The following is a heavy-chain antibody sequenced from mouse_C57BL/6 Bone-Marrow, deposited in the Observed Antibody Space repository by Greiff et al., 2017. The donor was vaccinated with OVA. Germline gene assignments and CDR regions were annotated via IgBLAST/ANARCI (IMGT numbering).Heavy chain of an antibody. CDR2: IYPRSGNT. CDR1: GYTFTSYG. J-gene: IGHJ2*01. Sequence: QVHVKQSGAELARPGASVKLSCKASGYTFTSYGISWVKQRTGQGLEWIGEIYPRSGNTYYNEKFKGKATLTADKSSSTAYMELRSLTSEDSAVYFCARENYYGNPYWGPGTTLTVSS. V-gene: IGHV1-81*01. CDR3: ARENYYGNPY. D-gene: IGHD2-1*01.